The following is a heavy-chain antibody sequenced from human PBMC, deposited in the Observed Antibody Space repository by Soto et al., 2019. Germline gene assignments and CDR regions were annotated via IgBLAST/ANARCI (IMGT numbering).Heavy chain of an antibody. D-gene: IGHD5-18*01. CDR1: GFTFSNYA. CDR2: ISGGGDTT. J-gene: IGHJ4*02. V-gene: IGHV3-23*01. CDR3: AKDRGYSYGERYYFDY. Sequence: PGGSLRLSCAASGFTFSNYAMSWVRQAPGKGLEWVSAISGGGDTTYYADSVKGRFTISRDNSKNTLYVQMNSLRAEDTAVYYCAKDRGYSYGERYYFDYWGQGTLVTVSS.